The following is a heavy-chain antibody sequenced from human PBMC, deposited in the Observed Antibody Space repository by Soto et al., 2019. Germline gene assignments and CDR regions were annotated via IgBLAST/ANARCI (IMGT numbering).Heavy chain of an antibody. CDR1: GFTFSSYA. V-gene: IGHV3-23*01. D-gene: IGHD4-17*01. Sequence: GGSLRLSCAASGFTFSSYAMTWVRQAPGKGLEWVSSISGSGGNTYYADSVKGRFTISRDNSENTLYLQMNSLRAEDTAVYYCAKINSSDGDYPLDDWGQGTLVTVS. J-gene: IGHJ4*02. CDR3: AKINSSDGDYPLDD. CDR2: ISGSGGNT.